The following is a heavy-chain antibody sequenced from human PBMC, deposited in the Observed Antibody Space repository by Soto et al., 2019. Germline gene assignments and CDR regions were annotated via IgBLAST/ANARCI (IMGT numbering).Heavy chain of an antibody. CDR3: VLWPPYYFDY. CDR1: GFTFSSYS. Sequence: GGSLRLSCAASGFTFSSYSMNWVRQAPGKGLEWVSTLSSSSSYIYYADSVKGRFTISRDNSKNTLYLQMNSLRAEDTAVYYCVLWPPYYFDYWGQGTLVTVSS. CDR2: LSSSSSYI. J-gene: IGHJ4*02. D-gene: IGHD3-10*01. V-gene: IGHV3-21*04.